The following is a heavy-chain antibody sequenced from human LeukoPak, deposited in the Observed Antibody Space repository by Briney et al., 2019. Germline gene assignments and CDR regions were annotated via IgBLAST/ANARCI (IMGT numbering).Heavy chain of an antibody. J-gene: IGHJ4*02. V-gene: IGHV3-23*01. CDR1: GFTFSSYA. Sequence: GGSLRLSCAASGFTFSSYAMSWVRQAPGKGLEWVSTFSGGGGITYYADSVKGRFTISRDNSKNTLYLQMNTLRAEDTAVYYCARGRGGYSSSLFDSWGQGTLVTVSS. CDR3: ARGRGGYSSSLFDS. D-gene: IGHD6-6*01. CDR2: FSGGGGIT.